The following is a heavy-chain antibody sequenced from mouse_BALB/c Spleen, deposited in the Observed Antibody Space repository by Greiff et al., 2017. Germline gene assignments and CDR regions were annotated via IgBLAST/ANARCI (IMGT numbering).Heavy chain of an antibody. CDR1: GYSFTGYY. CDR2: ISCYNGAT. Sequence: LVKTGASVKISCKASGYSFTGYYMHWVKQSHGKSLEWIGYISCYNGATSYNQKFKGKATFTVDTSSSTAYMQFNSLTSEDSAVYYCARDFSTTVVGSHYFDYWGQGTTLTVSS. CDR3: ARDFSTTVVGSHYFDY. V-gene: IGHV1S34*01. D-gene: IGHD1-1*01. J-gene: IGHJ2*01.